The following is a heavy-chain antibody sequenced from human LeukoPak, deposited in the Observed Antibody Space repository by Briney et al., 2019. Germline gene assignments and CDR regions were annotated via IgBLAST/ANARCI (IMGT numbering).Heavy chain of an antibody. Sequence: ASVKVSCKASGGTFSSYAISWVRQAPGQGLEWMGRIIPIFGTANYAQKFQGRVTITTDESTSTAYMELSSLRSEDTAVYYCARDPPHGGPFDYWGQGTLVTVSS. CDR3: ARDPPHGGPFDY. CDR1: GGTFSSYA. D-gene: IGHD2-15*01. CDR2: IIPIFGTA. J-gene: IGHJ4*02. V-gene: IGHV1-69*05.